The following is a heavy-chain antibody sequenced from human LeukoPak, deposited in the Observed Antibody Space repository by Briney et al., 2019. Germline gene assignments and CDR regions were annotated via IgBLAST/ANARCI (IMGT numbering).Heavy chain of an antibody. CDR3: SSGRSPAQ. J-gene: IGHJ4*02. CDR2: IKSKSDGGTT. CDR1: GFTFSNAW. Sequence: GVSLRLSCAASGFTFSNAWMNWVPQAPGKGREWVGRIKSKSDGGTTDYAAPVKGRFTISRDDSENTMYMQMNSLKTEDTAVYYCSSGRSPAQWGQGTLVTVSS. V-gene: IGHV3-15*01. D-gene: IGHD1-26*01.